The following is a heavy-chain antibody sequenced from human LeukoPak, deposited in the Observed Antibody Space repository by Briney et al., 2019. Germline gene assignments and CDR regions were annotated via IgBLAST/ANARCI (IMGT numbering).Heavy chain of an antibody. CDR3: ATSDSGWYDY. J-gene: IGHJ4*02. CDR2: IKQDGSDK. CDR1: GFTFSSYA. V-gene: IGHV3-7*01. Sequence: GGSLRLSCAASGFTFSSYAMSWVRQTPVKGLEWVANIKQDGSDKYYVDPVKGRFTISRDNAKNSLYLKMNSLRAEDTAVYYCATSDSGWYDYWGQGTLVTVSS. D-gene: IGHD6-19*01.